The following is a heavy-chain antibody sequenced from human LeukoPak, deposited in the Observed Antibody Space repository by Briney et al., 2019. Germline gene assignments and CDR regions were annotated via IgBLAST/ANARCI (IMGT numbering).Heavy chain of an antibody. V-gene: IGHV1-69*13. CDR3: ASSLSYYGPGGDAFDI. J-gene: IGHJ3*02. CDR1: GGTFSSYA. Sequence: ASVKVSCKASGGTFSSYAISWVRQAPGQGLEWMGGIIPIFGTANYAQKFQGRVTITADESTSTAYMELSSLRSEDTAVYYCASSLSYYGPGGDAFDIWGQGTMVTVSS. CDR2: IIPIFGTA. D-gene: IGHD3-10*01.